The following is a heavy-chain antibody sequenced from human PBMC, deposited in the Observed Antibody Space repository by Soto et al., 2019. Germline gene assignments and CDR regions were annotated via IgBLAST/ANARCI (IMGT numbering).Heavy chain of an antibody. Sequence: LRLSCAASGFTFSGYYMSWIRQAPGKGLEWVSYISSSGSTIYYADSVKGRFTISRDNAKNSLYLQMNSLRAEDTAVYYCARVKKLRFLEWLPMGMDVWGQGTTVTVSS. D-gene: IGHD3-3*01. CDR1: GFTFSGYY. V-gene: IGHV3-11*01. CDR2: ISSSGSTI. J-gene: IGHJ6*02. CDR3: ARVKKLRFLEWLPMGMDV.